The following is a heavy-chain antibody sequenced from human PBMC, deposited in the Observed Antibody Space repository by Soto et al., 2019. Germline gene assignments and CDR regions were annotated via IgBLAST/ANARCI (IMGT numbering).Heavy chain of an antibody. Sequence: ASVKVSCKASGGTFSSYAISWVRQAPGQGLEWMGGIIPIFGTANYAQKFQGRVTITADESTSTAYMELSSLRSEDTAVYYCATHSGSYLFSSEYYYYGMDVWGQGTTVTVSS. J-gene: IGHJ6*02. CDR3: ATHSGSYLFSSEYYYYGMDV. CDR1: GGTFSSYA. CDR2: IIPIFGTA. D-gene: IGHD1-26*01. V-gene: IGHV1-69*13.